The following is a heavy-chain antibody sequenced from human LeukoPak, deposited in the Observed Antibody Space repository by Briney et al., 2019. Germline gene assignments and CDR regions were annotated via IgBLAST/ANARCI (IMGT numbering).Heavy chain of an antibody. D-gene: IGHD5-18*01. Sequence: SETLSLTCAVYGGSFSGYYWSWIRQPPGKGLEWIGEINHSGSTNYNPSLKSRVTISVDTSKNQFSLELSSVTAADTAVYYCAREQLWSPFDYWGQGTLVTVSS. CDR2: INHSGST. V-gene: IGHV4-34*01. CDR1: GGSFSGYY. CDR3: AREQLWSPFDY. J-gene: IGHJ4*02.